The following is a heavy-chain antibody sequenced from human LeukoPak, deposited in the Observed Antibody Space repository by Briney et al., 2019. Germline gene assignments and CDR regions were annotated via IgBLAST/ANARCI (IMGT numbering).Heavy chain of an antibody. V-gene: IGHV3-74*01. CDR1: GFMFSSYW. Sequence: PGGSLRLSCVASGFMFSSYWMNWVRQAPGKGLVWVSRINSDGSSTSYADSVKGRFTISRDNAKNTLFLQMNSLRVEDTALYYCAKNGGPHGLDVWGQGTTVTVSS. CDR2: INSDGSST. J-gene: IGHJ6*02. D-gene: IGHD3-16*01. CDR3: AKNGGPHGLDV.